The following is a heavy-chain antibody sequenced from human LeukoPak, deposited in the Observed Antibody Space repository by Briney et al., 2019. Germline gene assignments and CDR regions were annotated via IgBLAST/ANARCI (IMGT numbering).Heavy chain of an antibody. CDR2: IIIGSGNT. J-gene: IGHJ3*01. V-gene: IGHV1-58*01. CDR1: GFTFINSA. D-gene: IGHD4-17*01. CDR3: AAPPGHDFGFAFDV. Sequence: ASVKVSCKASGFTFINSALQWVRQPRGQRLEWMGFIIIGSGNTNYAQNFHDRVTITRDVSTNTAFMELTSLTSEDTAVYYCAAPPGHDFGFAFDVWGEGTLITVS.